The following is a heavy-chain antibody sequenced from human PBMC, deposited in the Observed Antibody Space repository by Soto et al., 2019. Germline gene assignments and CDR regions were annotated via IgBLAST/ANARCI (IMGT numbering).Heavy chain of an antibody. CDR2: ISYDGSNQ. D-gene: IGHD3-22*01. CDR3: AKGGPKVKWFPTQN. J-gene: IGHJ4*02. V-gene: IGHV3-30*18. Sequence: QVQLVESGGGVVQPGRSLRLSCAASGFTFSSYGMHWVRQAPGKGLEWVAVISYDGSNQYYAESVKGRFTISRDNSKNTLSLQMNSLRAEDTAVYYCAKGGPKVKWFPTQNWGQGTLVTVSS. CDR1: GFTFSSYG.